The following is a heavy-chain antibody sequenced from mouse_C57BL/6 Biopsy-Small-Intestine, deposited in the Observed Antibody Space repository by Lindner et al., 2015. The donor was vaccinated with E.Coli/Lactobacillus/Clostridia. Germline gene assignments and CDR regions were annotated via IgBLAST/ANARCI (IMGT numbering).Heavy chain of an antibody. Sequence: VQLQESGPGMVKPSQSLSLTCTVTGYSITSGYDWHWIRHFPGNKLEWMGYMSYSGSTNYNPSLKSRISITHDTSKNHFFLKLNSVTTEDTATYYCARGVASSYYFDYWGQGTTLTVSS. J-gene: IGHJ2*01. CDR2: MSYSGST. CDR1: GYSITSGYD. CDR3: ARGVASSYYFDY. V-gene: IGHV3-1*01. D-gene: IGHD1-1*01.